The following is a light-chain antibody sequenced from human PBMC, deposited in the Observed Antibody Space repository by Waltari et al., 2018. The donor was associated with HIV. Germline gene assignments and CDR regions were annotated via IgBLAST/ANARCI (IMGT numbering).Light chain of an antibody. Sequence: QSVLTQPPSASGTPGQRVTIPCSGSSSNIGSNYGYWYQQLPGTAPKPLSYRNNQRPSGVPDRFSGSKSGTSASLAISGLRSEDEADYYCAAWDDSLSGYVFGTGTKVTVL. J-gene: IGLJ1*01. CDR2: RNN. CDR1: SSNIGSNY. V-gene: IGLV1-47*01. CDR3: AAWDDSLSGYV.